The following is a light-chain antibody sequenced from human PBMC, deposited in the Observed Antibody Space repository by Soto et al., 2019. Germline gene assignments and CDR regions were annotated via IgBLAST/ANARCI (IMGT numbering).Light chain of an antibody. J-gene: IGLJ1*01. CDR2: HVS. CDR1: SSDFGGYNY. Sequence: SCTGTSSDFGGYNYVSWYQQHPGKAPQLMISHVSDRPSGVSNRFSGSKSGNTASLTISGLQAEDEADYYCSSYTSSSTFVFGTGTKVTVL. CDR3: SSYTSSSTFV. V-gene: IGLV2-14*03.